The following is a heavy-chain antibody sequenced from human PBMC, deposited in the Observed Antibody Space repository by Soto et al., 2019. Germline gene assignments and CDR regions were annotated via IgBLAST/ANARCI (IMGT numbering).Heavy chain of an antibody. Sequence: QVQLVESGGGVVQPGKSLRLSCTASGFTFSTYGMHWVRQAPGKGLEWVAVIWYDGSNKYHGDSLKGRFTISRDNSKNNLYLQMNNLRAEDPAVYYCGRDGALGDTAVVDSWGQGTLVTVSS. D-gene: IGHD5-18*01. CDR1: GFTFSTYG. V-gene: IGHV3-33*01. J-gene: IGHJ4*02. CDR3: GRDGALGDTAVVDS. CDR2: IWYDGSNK.